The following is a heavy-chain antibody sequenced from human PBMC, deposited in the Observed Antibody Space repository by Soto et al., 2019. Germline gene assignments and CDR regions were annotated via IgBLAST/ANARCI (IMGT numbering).Heavy chain of an antibody. J-gene: IGHJ6*02. Sequence: QVQLQESGPGLVKPSQTLSLTCTVSGDSISNSDYYWNWIRQSPGKVLEWISSIDYSGSTYYNPSLKSRVVISADTSQNLFSLKLRSVTAADTALYFCASDGPYYYGFDVWGQGTTVTVSS. V-gene: IGHV4-30-4*01. CDR2: IDYSGST. CDR1: GDSISNSDYY. CDR3: ASDGPYYYGFDV.